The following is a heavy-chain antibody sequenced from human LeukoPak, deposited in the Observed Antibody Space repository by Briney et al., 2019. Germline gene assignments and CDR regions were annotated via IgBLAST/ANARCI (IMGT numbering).Heavy chain of an antibody. J-gene: IGHJ4*02. D-gene: IGHD2-2*01. CDR3: ARDLVVVVPAAMPTLYYFDY. CDR2: TYYRSKWYN. Sequence: SQTLSLTCAISGDSVSSNSAAWNWIRQSPSRGLEWLGRTYYRSKWYNDYAVSVKSRITINPDTSKNQFSLQLNSVTPEDTAVYYCARDLVVVVPAAMPTLYYFDYWGQGTLVTVSS. CDR1: GDSVSSNSAA. V-gene: IGHV6-1*01.